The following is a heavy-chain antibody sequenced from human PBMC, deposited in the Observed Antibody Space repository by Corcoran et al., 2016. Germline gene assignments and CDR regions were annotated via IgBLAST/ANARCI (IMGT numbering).Heavy chain of an antibody. CDR1: GFTFSTYS. CDR3: ARTAGEQRLGYFDY. Sequence: EVQLVESGGGLVKPGGSLRLSCAASGFTFSTYSMNWVRQAPGKGLEWVSSISSSSSYIYYANSVKGRFTISRDNAKNSLYLQRNSLSAEDTAVYYCARTAGEQRLGYFDYWGQGTLVTVSS. V-gene: IGHV3-21*01. CDR2: ISSSSSYI. J-gene: IGHJ4*02. D-gene: IGHD6-25*01.